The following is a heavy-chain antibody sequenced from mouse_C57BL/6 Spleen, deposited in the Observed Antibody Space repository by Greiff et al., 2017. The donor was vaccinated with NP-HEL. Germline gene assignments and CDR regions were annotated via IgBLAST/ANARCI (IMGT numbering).Heavy chain of an antibody. CDR2: IDPSDSYT. V-gene: IGHV1-69*01. J-gene: IGHJ3*01. CDR1: GYTFTSYW. CDR3: ARWGTWGFAY. D-gene: IGHD3-3*01. Sequence: QVQLQQPGAELVMPGASVKLSCKASGYTFTSYWMHWVKQRPGQGLEWIGEIDPSDSYTNYNQKFTGKSTLTVDKSSSTAYMQLSSLTSEDSAVYYCARWGTWGFAYWGQGTLVTVSA.